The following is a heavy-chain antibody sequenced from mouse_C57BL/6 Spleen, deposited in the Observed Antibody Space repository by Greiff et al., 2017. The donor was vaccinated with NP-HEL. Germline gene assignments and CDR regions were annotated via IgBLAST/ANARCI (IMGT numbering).Heavy chain of an antibody. D-gene: IGHD2-4*01. V-gene: IGHV1-42*01. CDR1: GYSFTGYY. CDR3: ARKYDYDWFAY. CDR2: INPSTGGT. J-gene: IGHJ3*01. Sequence: EVQLQQSGPELVKPGASVKISCKASGYSFTGYYMNWVKQSPEKSLEWIGEINPSTGGTTYNQKFKAKATLTVDKSSSTAYMQLKSLTSEDSAVYYWARKYDYDWFAYWGQGTLVTVSA.